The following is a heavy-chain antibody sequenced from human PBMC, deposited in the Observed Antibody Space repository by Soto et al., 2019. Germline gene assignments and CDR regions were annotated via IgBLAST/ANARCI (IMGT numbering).Heavy chain of an antibody. J-gene: IGHJ4*02. CDR2: LSGSGGST. Sequence: EVQLLESGVGLVQTGGSLRLSCAASGFSFIKYAMSWVRQPPGKGLEWVSGLSGSGGSTSSADSVKGRFAISRDNSRNTLYLQMNSLRDGDTAIYYCARGFSAGKGSPPDYWGQGTLVTVSS. CDR1: GFSFIKYA. V-gene: IGHV3-23*01. D-gene: IGHD3-10*01. CDR3: ARGFSAGKGSPPDY.